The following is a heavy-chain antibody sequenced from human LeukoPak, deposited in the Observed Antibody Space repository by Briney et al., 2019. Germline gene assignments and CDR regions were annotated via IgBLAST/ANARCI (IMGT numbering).Heavy chain of an antibody. J-gene: IGHJ6*04. CDR2: IYHSGST. V-gene: IGHV4-38-2*02. Sequence: SETLSLTCAVSGYSISSGYYWGWIRQPPGKGLEWIGCIYHSGSTYYNPSLKSRVTISVDTSKNQFSLKLSSVTAADTAVYYCARDLAYYYGSGSYYSYYYYGMDVWGKGTTVTVSS. D-gene: IGHD3-10*01. CDR1: GYSISSGYY. CDR3: ARDLAYYYGSGSYYSYYYYGMDV.